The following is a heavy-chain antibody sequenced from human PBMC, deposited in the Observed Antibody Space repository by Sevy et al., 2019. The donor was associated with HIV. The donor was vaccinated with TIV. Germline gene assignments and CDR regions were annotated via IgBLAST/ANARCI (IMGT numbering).Heavy chain of an antibody. J-gene: IGHJ4*02. CDR2: TSNKADSYTT. CDR3: ATHAGIAAAGRVFDY. Sequence: GGSLRLSCAASGFTFSDHYMEWVRQAPGKGLEWVGRTSNKADSYTTEYAASVKGRFTISRDDSKNSLYLQMNSLKTDDTAVYYCATHAGIAAAGRVFDYWGQGSLVTVSS. D-gene: IGHD6-13*01. V-gene: IGHV3-72*01. CDR1: GFTFSDHY.